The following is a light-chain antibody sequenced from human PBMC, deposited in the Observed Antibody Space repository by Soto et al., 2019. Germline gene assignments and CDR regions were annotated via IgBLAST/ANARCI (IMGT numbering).Light chain of an antibody. Sequence: QTVVTQEPSFSVSPGGTVTLTCGLTSGSVSTTYYPSWYQQTPGQAPRTLNYSTNIRSSGVPDRFSGSILGNKAALTITGVQADDESDYHCMLYMGGGLVVFGGGTKLTVL. CDR2: STN. V-gene: IGLV8-61*01. CDR3: MLYMGGGLVV. CDR1: SGSVSTTYY. J-gene: IGLJ2*01.